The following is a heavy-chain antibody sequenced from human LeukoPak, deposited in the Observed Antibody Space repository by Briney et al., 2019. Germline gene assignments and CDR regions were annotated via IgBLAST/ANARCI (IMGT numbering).Heavy chain of an antibody. CDR3: AREHSSSSLDY. CDR2: MNPNRGNT. D-gene: IGHD6-6*01. V-gene: IGHV1-8*03. Sequence: GASVTVSFMASVYTFTNYDINWVRPPTGQGREWMGWMNPNRGNTGYVQKFQGRVTITTNTSISTAYMELSSLRSEDTAVYYCAREHSSSSLDYWGQGTLVTVSS. CDR1: VYTFTNYD. J-gene: IGHJ4*02.